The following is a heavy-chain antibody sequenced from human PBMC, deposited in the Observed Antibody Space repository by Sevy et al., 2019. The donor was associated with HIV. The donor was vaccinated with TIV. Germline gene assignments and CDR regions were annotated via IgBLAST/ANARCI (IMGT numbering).Heavy chain of an antibody. CDR3: ARGYGYDSSGYTLVGNH. Sequence: GGSLRLSCAVSGFIFSTFGMNWVRQAPGKGLEWVSSISSTVPYKSYADAWRGRFTISSDNAKNSLDLQMNSLRAEDTAIYYCARGYGYDSSGYTLVGNHWGQGTLVTVSS. CDR1: GFIFSTFG. D-gene: IGHD3-22*01. V-gene: IGHV3-21*01. J-gene: IGHJ5*02. CDR2: ISSTVPYK.